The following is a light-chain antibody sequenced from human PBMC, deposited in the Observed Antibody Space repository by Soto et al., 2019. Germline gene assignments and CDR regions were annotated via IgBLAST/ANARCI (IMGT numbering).Light chain of an antibody. Sequence: EVVLTQSPGTLSLSPGERATLSCRASQSVSNNYLAWYQQKPGQSPKLLIFGSSDSATGIPERFSGSGSGTDLTLTISSLEPEDFAVYYCQQYGSSPPYTFGQGTKLEIK. J-gene: IGKJ2*01. CDR2: GSS. CDR3: QQYGSSPPYT. CDR1: QSVSNNY. V-gene: IGKV3-20*01.